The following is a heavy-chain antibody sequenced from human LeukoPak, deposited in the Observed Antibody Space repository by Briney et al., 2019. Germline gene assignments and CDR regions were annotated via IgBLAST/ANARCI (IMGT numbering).Heavy chain of an antibody. CDR3: ARDGSYSLTLPLDY. V-gene: IGHV1-18*01. Sequence: ASVKVSCKASGYTFTSYGISWVRQAPGQGLEWMGWISAYNGNTNYAQKLQGRVTMTTDTSTSTAYMELRSLRSDNTAVYYCARDGSYSLTLPLDYWGQGTLVTVSS. J-gene: IGHJ4*02. CDR2: ISAYNGNT. D-gene: IGHD2-21*01. CDR1: GYTFTSYG.